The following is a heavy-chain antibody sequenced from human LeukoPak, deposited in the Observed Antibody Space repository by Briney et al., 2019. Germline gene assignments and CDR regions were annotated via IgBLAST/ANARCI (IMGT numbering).Heavy chain of an antibody. CDR1: GYTFTSYY. J-gene: IGHJ4*02. CDR2: INPSGGST. D-gene: IGHD6-6*01. CDR3: ARLLLTPIAARPQQDFDY. Sequence: GASVKVSCEASGYTFTSYYMHWVRQAPGQGLEWMGIINPSGGSTSYAQKFQGRVTMTRDTSTSTVYMELSSLRSEDTAVYYCARLLLTPIAARPQQDFDYWGQGTLVTVSS. V-gene: IGHV1-46*01.